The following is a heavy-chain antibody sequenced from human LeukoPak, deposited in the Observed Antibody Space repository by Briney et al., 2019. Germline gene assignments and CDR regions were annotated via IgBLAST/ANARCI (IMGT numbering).Heavy chain of an antibody. CDR3: ARAGLGYDFFDY. Sequence: GASVKVSCKASGYTFTSYDINWVRQATGQGLEWMGWMNPNSGNTGYAQKFQGRVTMTRNTSISTAYMELRSLRSEDTAVYYCARAGLGYDFFDYWGQGTLVTVSS. CDR1: GYTFTSYD. J-gene: IGHJ4*02. D-gene: IGHD5-12*01. V-gene: IGHV1-8*01. CDR2: MNPNSGNT.